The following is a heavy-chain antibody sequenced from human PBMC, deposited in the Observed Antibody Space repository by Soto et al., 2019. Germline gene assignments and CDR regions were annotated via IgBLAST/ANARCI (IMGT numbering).Heavy chain of an antibody. CDR2: IKSSGDTG. CDR3: TRDPFDF. V-gene: IGHV3-48*03. J-gene: IGHJ4*02. Sequence: ESGGRLVQPGGSLTLSCAGSGFPFSHYEMNWVRQAPGRGLEWVSYIKSSGDTGHYADSVKGRFTVSRDNAKNLLYLQLTSLSVEDTATYSCTRDPFDFWGPGTLVVVS. CDR1: GFPFSHYE.